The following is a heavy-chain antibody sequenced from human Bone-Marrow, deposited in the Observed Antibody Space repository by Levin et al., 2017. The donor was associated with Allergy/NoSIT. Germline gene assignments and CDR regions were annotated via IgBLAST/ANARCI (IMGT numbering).Heavy chain of an antibody. CDR1: GDTFSSYL. D-gene: IGHD2-21*02. Sequence: SVKVSCKASGDTFSSYLFIWVRQAPGQGLDWMGGIIPMFGTGKYAQKFRDRVAIVADESTRTVYLDLRNLRSDDTAVYFCARGYGCGGDCYSLIDWGQGTLVTVSS. V-gene: IGHV1-69*13. CDR2: IIPMFGTG. J-gene: IGHJ4*02. CDR3: ARGYGCGGDCYSLID.